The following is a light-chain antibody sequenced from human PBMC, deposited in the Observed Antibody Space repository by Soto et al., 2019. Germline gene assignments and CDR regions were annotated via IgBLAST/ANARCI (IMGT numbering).Light chain of an antibody. CDR3: QQYDSYSWT. CDR1: QSISSR. J-gene: IGKJ1*01. CDR2: KAS. Sequence: DIQMTQSPSTLSASVGDRVTITCRASQSISSRLAWYQQKPGKVPKLLIYKASSLESGVPSRFSGSGAGTEFTLTISSLHPDDFATYYCQQYDSYSWTFGQGTKVEI. V-gene: IGKV1-5*03.